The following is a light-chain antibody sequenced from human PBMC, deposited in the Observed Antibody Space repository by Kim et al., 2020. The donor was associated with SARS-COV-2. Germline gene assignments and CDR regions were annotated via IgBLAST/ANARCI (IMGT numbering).Light chain of an antibody. CDR1: MSAVGVYNY. CDR2: AVS. V-gene: IGLV2-8*01. Sequence: GHAVTFSCTVTMSAVGVYNYVSWYQQHPDKAPKPMIYAVSKRPSGVPDRFSGSKSGNTASLTVSGLQAEDEADYYCSSYAGSNNLVFGGGTQLTVL. CDR3: SSYAGSNNLV. J-gene: IGLJ2*01.